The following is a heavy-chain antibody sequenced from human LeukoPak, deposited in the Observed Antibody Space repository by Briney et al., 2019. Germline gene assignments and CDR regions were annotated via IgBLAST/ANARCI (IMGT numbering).Heavy chain of an antibody. J-gene: IGHJ4*02. CDR1: GGSISSYY. Sequence: PSETLSLTCTVSGGSISSYYWSWIRQPPGKGLEWIGYIYYSGSTNYNPSLKSQVTISVDTSKNQFSLKLSSVTAADTAVYYCARGCDFWSGYCYWGQGTLVTVSS. CDR3: ARGCDFWSGYCY. CDR2: IYYSGST. D-gene: IGHD3-3*01. V-gene: IGHV4-59*01.